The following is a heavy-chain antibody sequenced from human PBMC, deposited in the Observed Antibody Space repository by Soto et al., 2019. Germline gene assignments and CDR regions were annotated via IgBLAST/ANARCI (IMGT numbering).Heavy chain of an antibody. CDR3: ALDSSGYFYFDY. D-gene: IGHD3-22*01. J-gene: IGHJ4*02. V-gene: IGHV2-5*01. Sequence: QITLKESGPTLVNPTQTLTLTCTFSGFSLSTSGVGVGWIRQPPGKALEWLALIYWNDDKRYSPSLKSRLTITKDTSKNQVVLTMTNMDPVDTATYYCALDSSGYFYFDYWGQGTLVTVSS. CDR2: IYWNDDK. CDR1: GFSLSTSGVG.